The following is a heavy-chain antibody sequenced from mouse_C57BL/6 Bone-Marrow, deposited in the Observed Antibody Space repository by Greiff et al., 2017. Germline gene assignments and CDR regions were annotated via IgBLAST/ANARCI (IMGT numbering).Heavy chain of an antibody. CDR1: GYTFTDHT. CDR2: IYPRDGST. CDR3: AKRSLCDGYYGFFDY. D-gene: IGHD2-3*01. J-gene: IGHJ2*01. V-gene: IGHV1-78*01. Sequence: VQLQQSDAELAKPGASVKISCKVSGYTFTDHTIHWMKQRPEQGLEWIGYIYPRDGSTKYNEKFKGKATLTADKSSSPAYMQLNSLTSEDSAVYFCAKRSLCDGYYGFFDYWGQGTTLTVSS.